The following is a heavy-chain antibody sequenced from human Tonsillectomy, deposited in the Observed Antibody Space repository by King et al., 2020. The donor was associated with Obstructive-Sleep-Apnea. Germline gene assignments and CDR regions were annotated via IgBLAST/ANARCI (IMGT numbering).Heavy chain of an antibody. Sequence: VQLVESGGGWVQPGGSLRLSCAASGFSYSTFGMHWVRQAPGKGLEWVSYISSGTSTVYYADSVRGRFTISRDNAKNLLYLQMNSLRGEDTAVYYCARDPSGLWNIQTYYFDYWGRGSLVTVSS. CDR1: GFSYSTFG. D-gene: IGHD1/OR15-1a*01. CDR3: ARDPSGLWNIQTYYFDY. CDR2: ISSGTSTV. J-gene: IGHJ4*02. V-gene: IGHV3-48*01.